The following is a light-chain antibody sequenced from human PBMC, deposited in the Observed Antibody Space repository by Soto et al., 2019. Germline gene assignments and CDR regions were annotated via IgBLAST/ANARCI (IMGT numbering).Light chain of an antibody. V-gene: IGLV2-14*03. CDR2: DVT. CDR3: SSYTRSTIYV. J-gene: IGLJ1*01. Sequence: ALAQPASVSGSPGQSITISCTGTSSDVGGYNHVSWYQHYPGKAPKLIIYDVTNRPSGVSNRFSGSKSGNTASLTISGLQAEDEADYFCSSYTRSTIYVFGTGTKVTVL. CDR1: SSDVGGYNH.